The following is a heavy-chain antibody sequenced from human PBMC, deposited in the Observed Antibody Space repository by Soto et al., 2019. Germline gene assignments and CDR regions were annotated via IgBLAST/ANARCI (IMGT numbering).Heavy chain of an antibody. V-gene: IGHV5-51*01. CDR1: GYSFTSYW. CDR3: ARSGHDYGGPDAFDI. Sequence: GESLKISCKGSGYSFTSYWIGWVRQMPGKGLEWMGIIYPGDSDTRYSPSFQGQVTISADKSISTAYLQWSSLKASDTAMYYCARSGHDYGGPDAFDIWGQGTMVTVSS. CDR2: IYPGDSDT. J-gene: IGHJ3*02. D-gene: IGHD4-17*01.